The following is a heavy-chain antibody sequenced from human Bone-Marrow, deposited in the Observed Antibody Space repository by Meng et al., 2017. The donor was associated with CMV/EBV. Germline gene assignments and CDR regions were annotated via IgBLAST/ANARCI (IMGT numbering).Heavy chain of an antibody. D-gene: IGHD3-9*01. J-gene: IGHJ4*02. CDR2: INWDDDK. V-gene: IGHV2-70*01. Sequence: TLSLTCAVYGGSFSGYYWSWIRQPPGKALEWLALINWDDDKYYSTSLKTRLTISKDTSKNQVVLTMTNMDPVDTATYYCARTFARYFDWFDYWGQGTLVTVSS. CDR3: ARTFARYFDWFDY. CDR1: GGSFSGYY.